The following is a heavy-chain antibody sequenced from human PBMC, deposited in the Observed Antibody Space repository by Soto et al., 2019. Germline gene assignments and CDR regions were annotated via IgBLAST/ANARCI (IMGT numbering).Heavy chain of an antibody. D-gene: IGHD3-10*01. V-gene: IGHV4-39*01. CDR1: GGSISSSSYY. CDR3: ARISNYYGSGSPRYYFDY. Sequence: QLQLQESGPGLVKPSETLSLTCTVSGGSISSSSYYWGWIRQPPGKGLEWIGNIFYTGSTYYNPSLKSRVPISVDTSKNQFSLKLSSVTAADTAVYYCARISNYYGSGSPRYYFDYWGQGTLVTVSS. CDR2: IFYTGST. J-gene: IGHJ4*02.